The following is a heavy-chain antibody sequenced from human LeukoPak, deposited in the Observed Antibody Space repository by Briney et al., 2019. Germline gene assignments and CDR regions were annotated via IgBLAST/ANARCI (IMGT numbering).Heavy chain of an antibody. J-gene: IGHJ4*02. CDR2: IYWNDEK. D-gene: IGHD5-12*01. V-gene: IGHV2-5*01. CDR3: VHTVGVQWLVAFDY. Sequence: SGPTLVNPTQTLTLTCTFSGFSLSTSGVGVGWIRQPPGKALEWLALIYWNDEKRYRPSLTITKDTSRNQVVLTMTNMGPVDTATYFCVHTVGVQWLVAFDYWGQGARVTVSS. CDR1: GFSLSTSGVG.